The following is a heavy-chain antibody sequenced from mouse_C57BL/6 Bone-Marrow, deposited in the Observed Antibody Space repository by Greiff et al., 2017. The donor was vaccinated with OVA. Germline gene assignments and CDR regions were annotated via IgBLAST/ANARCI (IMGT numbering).Heavy chain of an antibody. CDR2: ISSGGDYI. Sequence: EVQLVESGEGLVKPGGSLKLSCAASGFTFSSYAMSWVRQTPEQRLAWVAYISSGGDYIYYADTVKGRFTLSRDNARNTLYLQMSSLKSEDTAMYYCTRDEDLLRPWFAYWGQGTLVTVSA. CDR1: GFTFSSYA. D-gene: IGHD1-2*01. CDR3: TRDEDLLRPWFAY. V-gene: IGHV5-9-1*02. J-gene: IGHJ3*01.